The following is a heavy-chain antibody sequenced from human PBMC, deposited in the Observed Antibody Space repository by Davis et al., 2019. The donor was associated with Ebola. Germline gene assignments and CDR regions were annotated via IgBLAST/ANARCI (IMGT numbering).Heavy chain of an antibody. Sequence: ASVKVSCKASGYTFNLYGISWVRQAPGQGLEWMGWISAYNGNTNYAQKLQGRVTMTTDTSTSTAYMELRSLRSDDTAVYYCARVEEVGSGWYVGYYYGMDVWGKGTTVTVSS. CDR3: ARVEEVGSGWYVGYYYGMDV. CDR1: GYTFNLYG. CDR2: ISAYNGNT. V-gene: IGHV1-18*01. J-gene: IGHJ6*04. D-gene: IGHD6-19*01.